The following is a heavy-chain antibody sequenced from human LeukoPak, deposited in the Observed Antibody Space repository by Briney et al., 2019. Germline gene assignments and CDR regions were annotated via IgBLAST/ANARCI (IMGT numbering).Heavy chain of an antibody. V-gene: IGHV3-74*01. CDR1: GFTFSSYW. Sequence: PGGSLRLSCAASGFTFSSYWMHWVRQAPGKGLVWVSRINSDGSSTSYADSVKGRFTISRDNAKNTLYLQMNSLRAEDTAVYYCAKDPRDVLRYFDWLLDSDYWGQGTLVTVSS. CDR2: INSDGSST. J-gene: IGHJ4*02. CDR3: AKDPRDVLRYFDWLLDSDY. D-gene: IGHD3-9*01.